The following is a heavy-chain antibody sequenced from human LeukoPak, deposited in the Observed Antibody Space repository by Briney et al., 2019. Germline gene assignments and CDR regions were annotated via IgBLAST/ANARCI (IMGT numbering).Heavy chain of an antibody. CDR3: AREGCSSTSCYPYYYYYYGMDV. CDR2: ISYDGSNK. D-gene: IGHD2-2*01. CDR1: GSTFNYYA. Sequence: GGSLRLSCSASGSTFNYYAMHWVRQAPGKGLEWVAVISYDGSNKYYADSVKGRFTISRDNSKNTLYLQMNSLRAEDTAVYYCAREGCSSTSCYPYYYYYYGMDVWGQGTTVTVSS. V-gene: IGHV3-30-3*01. J-gene: IGHJ6*02.